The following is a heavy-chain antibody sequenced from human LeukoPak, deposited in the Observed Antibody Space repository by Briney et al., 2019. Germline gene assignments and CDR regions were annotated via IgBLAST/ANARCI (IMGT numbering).Heavy chain of an antibody. D-gene: IGHD1-26*01. CDR2: IYSGGSA. CDR1: GFTVSSNY. V-gene: IGHV3-66*01. CDR3: ARDSGGNYGLDY. J-gene: IGHJ4*02. Sequence: TEGSLRLSCAASGFTVSSNYMSWVRQAPGKGLEWVSVIYSGGSAYYADSVKGRSTISRDNSKNTLYLQMNSLRAEDTAVYYCARDSGGNYGLDYWGQGTLVTVSS.